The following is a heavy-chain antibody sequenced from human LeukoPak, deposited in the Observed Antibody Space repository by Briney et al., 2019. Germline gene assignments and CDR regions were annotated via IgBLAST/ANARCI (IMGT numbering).Heavy chain of an antibody. D-gene: IGHD3/OR15-3a*01. CDR2: IHYSGST. CDR1: GGSISSDSYY. V-gene: IGHV4-39*07. CDR3: ARDWTSSGSYYFDY. J-gene: IGHJ4*02. Sequence: SETLSLTCTVSGGSISSDSYYWGWIRQPPGKGLEWIGSIHYSGSTYYNPSLKSRVTISVDTSKNQFSLKLSSVTAADTAVYYCARDWTSSGSYYFDYWGQGTLVTVSS.